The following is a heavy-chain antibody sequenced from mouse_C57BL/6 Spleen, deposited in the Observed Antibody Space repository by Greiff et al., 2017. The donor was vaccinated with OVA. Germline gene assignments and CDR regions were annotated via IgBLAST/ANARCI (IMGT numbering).Heavy chain of an antibody. J-gene: IGHJ1*03. CDR3: ARREGYDVWYFDV. CDR1: GYTFTSYW. Sequence: QVQLQQPGAELVKPGASVKLSCKASGYTFTSYWMQWVKQRPGQGLEWIGEIDPSDSYTNYNQKFKGKATLTVDTSSSTAYMQLSSLTSEDSAVYYCARREGYDVWYFDVWGTGTTVTVSS. CDR2: IDPSDSYT. D-gene: IGHD2-2*01. V-gene: IGHV1-50*01.